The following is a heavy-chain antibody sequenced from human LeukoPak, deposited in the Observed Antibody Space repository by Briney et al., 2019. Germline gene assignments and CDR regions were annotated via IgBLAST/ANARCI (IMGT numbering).Heavy chain of an antibody. D-gene: IGHD3-22*01. CDR1: GYTFTSYA. J-gene: IGHJ4*02. V-gene: IGHV1-69*13. Sequence: SVKVSCKASGYTFTSYAMHWVRQAPGQGLEWMGGIIPIFGTANYAQKFQGRVTITADESTSTAYMELSSLRSEDTAVYYCARDRGSGYYLDYWGQGTLVTVSS. CDR3: ARDRGSGYYLDY. CDR2: IIPIFGTA.